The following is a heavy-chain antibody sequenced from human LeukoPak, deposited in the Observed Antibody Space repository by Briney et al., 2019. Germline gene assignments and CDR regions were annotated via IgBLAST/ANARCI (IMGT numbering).Heavy chain of an antibody. CDR1: GYTFTGYY. CDR3: ARGAIVGYCSGGSCYGYFQH. J-gene: IGHJ1*01. Sequence: GASVKVSCKASGYTFTGYYMHWVRQAPGQGLEWMGWINPNSGGTNYAQKFQGRGTMTRDTSISTAYMELSRLRSDDTAVYYCARGAIVGYCSGGSCYGYFQHWGQGTLVTVSS. CDR2: INPNSGGT. V-gene: IGHV1-2*02. D-gene: IGHD2-15*01.